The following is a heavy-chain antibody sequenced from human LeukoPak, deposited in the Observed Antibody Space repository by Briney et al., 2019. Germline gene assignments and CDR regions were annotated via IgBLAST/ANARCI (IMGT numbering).Heavy chain of an antibody. CDR1: GGSISSYY. D-gene: IGHD2-2*01. CDR2: IYYSGST. CDR3: ARSLPAANTPGYYYYMDV. Sequence: SETLSLTCTVSGGSISSYYWSWIRRPPGKGLEWIGYIYYSGSTNYNPSLKSRVTISVDTSKNQFSLKLSSVTAADTAVYYCARSLPAANTPGYYYYMDVWGKGTTVTVSS. V-gene: IGHV4-59*08. J-gene: IGHJ6*03.